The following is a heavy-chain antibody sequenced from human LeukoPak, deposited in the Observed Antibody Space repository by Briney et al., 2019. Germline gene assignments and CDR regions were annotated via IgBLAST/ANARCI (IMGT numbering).Heavy chain of an antibody. J-gene: IGHJ6*02. CDR2: IGSGSAGTT. CDR1: GFTFSAYA. D-gene: IGHD2-21*02. CDR3: AKNCDSPMGVPYAMDV. Sequence: GGSLRLSCAASGFTFSAYAMRWARQAPGKGLEWVSAIGSGSAGTTIYAESVKDRFTISRDDSKNTLYLQMSSLRGDDSAVYYCAKNCDSPMGVPYAMDVWGRGTTVTVSS. V-gene: IGHV3-23*01.